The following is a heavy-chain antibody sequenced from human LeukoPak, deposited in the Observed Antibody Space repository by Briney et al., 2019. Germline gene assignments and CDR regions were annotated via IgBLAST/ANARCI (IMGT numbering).Heavy chain of an antibody. CDR3: ARGGWTSIWS. J-gene: IGHJ4*02. CDR1: GDSISSNIAA. D-gene: IGHD1-1*01. V-gene: IGHV6-1*01. CDR2: TYYRSKWYN. Sequence: SQTLSLTCAISGDSISSNIAAWHWIRQSPSRGLEWLGRTYYRSKWYNDYAVSVKSRITINPDTSKNQFSLQLNSVSPEDTAVYFCARGGWTSIWSWGQGTLVTVSS.